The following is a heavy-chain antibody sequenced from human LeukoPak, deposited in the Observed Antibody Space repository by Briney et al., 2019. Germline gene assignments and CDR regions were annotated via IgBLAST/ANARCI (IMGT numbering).Heavy chain of an antibody. CDR1: GFTFSSYG. CDR2: IWYDGSNK. CDR3: ARFHGSGSYHFDY. Sequence: PGRSLRLSCAASGFTFSSYGMHWVRQAPGKGLEWVAVIWYDGSNKYYADSVKGRFTISRDNAKNSLYLQMNSLRAEDTAVYYCARFHGSGSYHFDYWGQGTLVTVSS. J-gene: IGHJ4*02. D-gene: IGHD3-10*01. V-gene: IGHV3-33*01.